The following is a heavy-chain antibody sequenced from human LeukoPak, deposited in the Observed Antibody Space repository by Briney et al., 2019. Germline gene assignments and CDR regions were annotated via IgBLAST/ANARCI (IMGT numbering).Heavy chain of an antibody. J-gene: IGHJ4*02. CDR1: GFTFSSYS. D-gene: IGHD6-6*01. CDR3: ARDQFGSSYSFDY. V-gene: IGHV3-21*01. CDR2: ISSSSSYI. Sequence: GGSLRLSCAASGFTFSSYSMNWVRQAPGKGLEWVSSISSSSSYIYYAASVKGRFTISRDNAKNSLYLQMNSLRAEDTAVYYCARDQFGSSYSFDYWGQGTLVTVSS.